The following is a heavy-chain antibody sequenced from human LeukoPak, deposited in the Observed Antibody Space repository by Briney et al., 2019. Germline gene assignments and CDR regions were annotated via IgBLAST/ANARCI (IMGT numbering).Heavy chain of an antibody. CDR3: ARWINYGDRLVNFDY. Sequence: GGSLRLSCAASGFTFSSYAMSWVRQAPGKGLEWVSGISGGGGSTYYADSLKGRFTISRDNSKNTLYLKMNSLRAEDTALYYCARWINYGDRLVNFDYWGQGTLVTVSP. D-gene: IGHD4-17*01. V-gene: IGHV3-23*01. CDR2: ISGGGGST. J-gene: IGHJ4*02. CDR1: GFTFSSYA.